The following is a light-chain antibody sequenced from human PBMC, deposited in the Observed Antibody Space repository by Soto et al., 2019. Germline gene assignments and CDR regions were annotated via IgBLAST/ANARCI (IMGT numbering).Light chain of an antibody. Sequence: DIQMTESPSSLSASVGHRVTITFQASQNINNYLNWYQQKPGRDPKLLIYDASNLEAGVPSRFRGSGSGTDFTFTISRLQPEDIATYYCQQYENLPTFGQGTRLEIK. V-gene: IGKV1-33*01. CDR2: DAS. J-gene: IGKJ5*01. CDR3: QQYENLPT. CDR1: QNINNY.